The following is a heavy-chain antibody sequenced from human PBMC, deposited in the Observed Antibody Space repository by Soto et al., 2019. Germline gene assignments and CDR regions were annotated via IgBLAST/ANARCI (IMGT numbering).Heavy chain of an antibody. D-gene: IGHD4-17*01. CDR3: AKDYPDYGDYVFPYYYYGMDV. CDR1: GFTFSSYA. Sequence: GGSLRLSCAASGFTFSSYAMSWVRQAPGKGLEWVSAISGSGGSTYYADSVKGRFTISRDNSKNTLYLQMNSLRAEDTAVYYCAKDYPDYGDYVFPYYYYGMDVWGQGTTVTVSS. CDR2: ISGSGGST. V-gene: IGHV3-23*01. J-gene: IGHJ6*02.